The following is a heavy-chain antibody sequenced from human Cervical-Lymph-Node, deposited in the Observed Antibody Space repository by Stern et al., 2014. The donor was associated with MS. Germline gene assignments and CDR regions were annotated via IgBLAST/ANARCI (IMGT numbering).Heavy chain of an antibody. J-gene: IGHJ4*02. CDR3: ARIYCSGDECYHSFDT. Sequence: QVQLVQSGAEVKKPGASVKVSCKASGYRFSTFYLHWLRQAPGQGLQSIRRIYPGSGATNSSQTFQGRLTMTRDRSITTAYLELSGLRSDDTAVYYCARIYCSGDECYHSFDTWGQGTLVTVSS. CDR1: GYRFSTFY. V-gene: IGHV1-2*06. D-gene: IGHD3-16*02. CDR2: IYPGSGAT.